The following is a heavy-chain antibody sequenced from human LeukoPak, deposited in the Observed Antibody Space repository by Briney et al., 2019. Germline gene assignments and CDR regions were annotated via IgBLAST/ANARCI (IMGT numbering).Heavy chain of an antibody. CDR2: IYYSGST. Sequence: SQTLSLTCTVSGGSISSGDYYWSWIRQPPGKGLEWIGYIYYSGSTYYNPSLKSRVTISVDTSKKQFSLKLSSVTAADTAVYYCARAPVVPAYNWFDPWGQGTLVTVSS. CDR1: GGSISSGDYY. CDR3: ARAPVVPAYNWFDP. V-gene: IGHV4-30-4*08. D-gene: IGHD2-2*01. J-gene: IGHJ5*02.